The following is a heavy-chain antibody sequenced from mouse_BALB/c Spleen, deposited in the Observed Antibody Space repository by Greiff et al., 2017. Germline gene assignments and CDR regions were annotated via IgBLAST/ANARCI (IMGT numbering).Heavy chain of an antibody. CDR3: ARGVFAY. CDR1: GYTFTDYA. V-gene: IGHV1S137*01. J-gene: IGHJ3*01. Sequence: QVQLKQSGAELVRPGVSVKISCKGSGYTFTDYAMHWVKQSHAKSLEWIGVISTYYGDASYNQKFKGKATMTVDKSSSTAYMELARLTSEDSAIYYCARGVFAYWGQGTLVTVSA. CDR2: ISTYYGDA.